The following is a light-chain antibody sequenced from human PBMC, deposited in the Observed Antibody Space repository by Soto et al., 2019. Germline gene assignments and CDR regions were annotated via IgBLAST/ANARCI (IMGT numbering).Light chain of an antibody. CDR3: QQYNNWPPYT. Sequence: EIVMTQSPATLSVSPGERATLSCRASQSVSTYLAWYQQKPGQAPRLLIYDTSTRADDVPARFSGSGSGTEFTLTIDCLQSEDFAVYYCQQYNNWPPYTFRQGTKLEIK. J-gene: IGKJ2*01. V-gene: IGKV3-15*01. CDR2: DTS. CDR1: QSVSTY.